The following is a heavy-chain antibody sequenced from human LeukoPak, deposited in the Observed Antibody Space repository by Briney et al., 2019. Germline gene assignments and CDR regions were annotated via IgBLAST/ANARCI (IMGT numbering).Heavy chain of an antibody. J-gene: IGHJ6*02. CDR1: GGSISSSNW. V-gene: IGHV4-4*02. CDR2: IYHSGST. D-gene: IGHD5-18*01. Sequence: SETLSLTCAVSGGSISSSNWWSWVRQPPGKGLEWIGEIYHSGSTNYNPSLKSRVTISVDKSKNQFSLKLSSVTAADTAVYYCARGGYSYGYSPPFDYYGMDVWGQGTTVTVSS. CDR3: ARGGYSYGYSPPFDYYGMDV.